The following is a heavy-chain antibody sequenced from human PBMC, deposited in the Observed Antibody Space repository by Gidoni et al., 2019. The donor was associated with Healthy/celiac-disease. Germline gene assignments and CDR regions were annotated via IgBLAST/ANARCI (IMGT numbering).Heavy chain of an antibody. Sequence: EVQLVESGGGLVKPGGSLRLPCAASGFTFSNAWMCWVRQAPGKGLGWVGRIKSKTDGGKTDYAAPVKGRFTISRDDSKNTLYLQMNSLKTEDTAVYYCTTDPPIAAAGFFCWGQGTLVTVSS. J-gene: IGHJ4*02. CDR2: IKSKTDGGKT. CDR1: GFTFSNAW. V-gene: IGHV3-15*01. D-gene: IGHD6-13*01. CDR3: TTDPPIAAAGFFC.